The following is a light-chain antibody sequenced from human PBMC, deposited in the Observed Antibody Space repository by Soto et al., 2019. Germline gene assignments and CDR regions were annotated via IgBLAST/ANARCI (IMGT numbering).Light chain of an antibody. J-gene: IGLJ1*01. Sequence: QAVVTQEPSLTVSPGGTVTLTCASSTGAVTSGYYPNWFQQKPGQPPRALIYGTSNKHSWTPARFSGSLLGGKAALTLSGVQPEDEAEYYCLLYYGCAQLGVFGTGTKLTVL. V-gene: IGLV7-43*01. CDR3: LLYYGCAQLGV. CDR2: GTS. CDR1: TGAVTSGYY.